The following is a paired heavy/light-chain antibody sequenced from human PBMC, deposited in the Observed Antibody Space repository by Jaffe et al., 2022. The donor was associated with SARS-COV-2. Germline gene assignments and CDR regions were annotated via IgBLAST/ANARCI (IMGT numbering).Heavy chain of an antibody. CDR1: GFTFSDYY. V-gene: IGHV3-11*01. J-gene: IGHJ4*02. D-gene: IGHD1-26*01. Sequence: QVQLVESGGGLVKPGGSLRLSCAASGFTFSDYYMSWIRQAPGKGLEWVSYISSSGSTIYYADSVKGRFTISRDNAKNSLYLQMNSLRAEDTAVYYCARVRLGAFDYWGQGTLVTVSS. CDR3: ARVRLGAFDY. CDR2: ISSSGSTI.
Light chain of an antibody. CDR1: NIGSKN. J-gene: IGLJ3*02. CDR2: RDS. Sequence: SYELTQPLSVSVALGQTARITCGGNNIGSKNVHWYQQKPGQAPVLVIYRDSNRPSGIPERFSGSNSGNTATLTISRAQAGDEADYYCQVWDSSTARVFGGGTKLTVL. CDR3: QVWDSSTARV. V-gene: IGLV3-9*01.